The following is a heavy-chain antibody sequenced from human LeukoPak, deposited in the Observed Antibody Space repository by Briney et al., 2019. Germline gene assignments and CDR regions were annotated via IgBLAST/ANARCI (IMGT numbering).Heavy chain of an antibody. CDR3: ARSMVRGGYAFDI. Sequence: GGSLRLSRAASGFTFSEYYMSWIPHAPGRGREGVSYISGSSSYTIYADSVKGRFTISRDNAKNALYLQMNSLRDEDTAVYYCARSMVRGGYAFDIWGQGTMVTVSS. CDR1: GFTFSEYY. CDR2: ISGSSSYT. D-gene: IGHD3-10*01. V-gene: IGHV3-11*06. J-gene: IGHJ3*02.